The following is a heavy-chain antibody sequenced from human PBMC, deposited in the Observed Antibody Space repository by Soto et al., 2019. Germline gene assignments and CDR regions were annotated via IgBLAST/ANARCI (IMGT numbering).Heavy chain of an antibody. CDR2: ISGTGRYT. V-gene: IGHV3-23*01. J-gene: IGHJ4*02. CDR3: AKCGVGSTNCHEPAY. CDR1: GFTFSNYA. D-gene: IGHD2-2*01. Sequence: PGGSLRLSCAASGFTFSNYAMSWVRQAPGKGLEWVSAISGTGRYTYYADSVQGRFTIYRDNSRNTLYLQMTSLRSEDTAVYYCAKCGVGSTNCHEPAYWGQGTLVTVSS.